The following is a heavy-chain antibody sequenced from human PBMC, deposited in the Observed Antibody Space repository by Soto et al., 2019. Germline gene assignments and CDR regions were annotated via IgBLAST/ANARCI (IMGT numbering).Heavy chain of an antibody. CDR1: GVPINSYY. CDR3: TRDGGRYYAMDV. V-gene: IGHV4-59*01. CDR2: IYYSGST. J-gene: IGHJ6*04. D-gene: IGHD3-3*01. Sequence: KPSETLSLTCTVSGVPINSYYWSWIRQPPGKGLEWIGNIYYSGSTKYNPSLKSRVTISVDTSKNQFFLKLSSVTAADTAVYYCTRDGGRYYAMDVCGEGTTVTVYS.